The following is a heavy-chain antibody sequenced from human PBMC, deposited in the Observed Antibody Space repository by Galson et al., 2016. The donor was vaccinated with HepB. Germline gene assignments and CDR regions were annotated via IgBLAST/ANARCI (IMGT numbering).Heavy chain of an antibody. CDR1: GFTFSTYW. CDR3: AKAYGSGSSFYYYYGMDV. Sequence: SLRLSCAVSGFTFSTYWMTWVRQAPGKGLECVANIKYDGSEKHYVDSVKGRFTISRDNAKNTLYLQMNSLRAEDTAVYYCAKAYGSGSSFYYYYGMDVWGQGTTVTVSS. CDR2: IKYDGSEK. J-gene: IGHJ6*02. V-gene: IGHV3-7*02. D-gene: IGHD3-10*01.